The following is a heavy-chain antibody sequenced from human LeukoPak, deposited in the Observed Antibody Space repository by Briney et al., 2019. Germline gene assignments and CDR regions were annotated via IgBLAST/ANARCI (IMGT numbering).Heavy chain of an antibody. D-gene: IGHD1-26*01. Sequence: GGSLRLSCAASGFIASSHYMSWVRQAPGKGLEWVSVIYSGGSTYYADSVKGRFTISRDNAKNSLYLQMNSLRAEDTAVYYCARGMGYAFDIWGQGTMVTVSS. CDR3: ARGMGYAFDI. CDR2: IYSGGST. CDR1: GFIASSHY. V-gene: IGHV3-53*01. J-gene: IGHJ3*02.